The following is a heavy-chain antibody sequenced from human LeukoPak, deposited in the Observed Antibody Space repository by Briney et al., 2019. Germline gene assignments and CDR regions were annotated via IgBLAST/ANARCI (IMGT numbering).Heavy chain of an antibody. V-gene: IGHV4-30-2*01. CDR3: AREGYFYGMDV. Sequence: SETLSLTCAVSGGSVSSGGFSWRWIRQPPGKGLECIGSISHTGSTYYNPSLKSRVTISVDSSKNQFSLKLSSVTAADTAVYYCAREGYFYGMDVWGQGTTVAVSS. CDR2: ISHTGST. D-gene: IGHD2/OR15-2a*01. CDR1: GGSVSSGGFS. J-gene: IGHJ6*02.